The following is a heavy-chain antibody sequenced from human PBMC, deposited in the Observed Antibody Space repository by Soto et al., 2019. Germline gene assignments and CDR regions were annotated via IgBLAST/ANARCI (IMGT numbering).Heavy chain of an antibody. J-gene: IGHJ4*02. D-gene: IGHD1-20*01. Sequence: LRLSCAASGFTFSDYYMSWIRQAPGKGLEWVSYISSSSSYTNYADSVKGRFTISRDNAKNSLYLQMNSLRAEDTAVYYCARYPHRYNWNRPMFDYWGQGTLVTVSS. CDR2: ISSSSSYT. CDR1: GFTFSDYY. CDR3: ARYPHRYNWNRPMFDY. V-gene: IGHV3-11*06.